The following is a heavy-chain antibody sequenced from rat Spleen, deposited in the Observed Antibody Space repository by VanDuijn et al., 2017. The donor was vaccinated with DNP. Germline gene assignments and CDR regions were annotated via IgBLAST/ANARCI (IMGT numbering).Heavy chain of an antibody. J-gene: IGHJ2*01. CDR3: ARPDY. Sequence: EVQLVESGGGLIQPGRSMKLSCAASGFTFSNYDMAWVRQATKKGLEWVATISYEGNSTYYRDSVKGRFTTYRDNAKSILYLQMDSLRSEDTATYYCARPDYWGQGVMVTVSS. CDR2: ISYEGNST. CDR1: GFTFSNYD. V-gene: IGHV5-7*01.